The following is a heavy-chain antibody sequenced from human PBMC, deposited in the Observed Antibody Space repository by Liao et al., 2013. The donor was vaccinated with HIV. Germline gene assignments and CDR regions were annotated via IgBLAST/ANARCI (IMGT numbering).Heavy chain of an antibody. D-gene: IGHD3-10*01. CDR2: LYYSGST. Sequence: QVQLEVSGPRLVKPSETLSLTCTVSGGSIKSQSNFWGWIRQSPGKGLEWIGSLYYSGSTYYNPSLKSRVSISVDASKNQFSLKLNSVTAADTAMYYCARDRLGEYYFNYWGQGTLVTVSS. CDR1: GGSIKSQSNF. J-gene: IGHJ4*02. CDR3: ARDRLGEYYFNY. V-gene: IGHV4-39*07.